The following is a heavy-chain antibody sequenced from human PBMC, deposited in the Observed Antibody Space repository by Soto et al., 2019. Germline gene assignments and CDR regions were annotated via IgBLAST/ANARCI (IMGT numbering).Heavy chain of an antibody. CDR2: ISGNGGNT. J-gene: IGHJ4*02. D-gene: IGHD6-6*01. CDR1: GFTFNSYA. CDR3: AKDRTGYSTLSGYFDY. Sequence: PGGSLRLSCAASGFTFNSYAMNWVRQAPGKGLEWVSTISGNGGNTYYGDSVNGRFTISRDNSKNTLYLQMNSLRIEDTAVYYCAKDRTGYSTLSGYFDYWGQGILVTVS. V-gene: IGHV3-23*01.